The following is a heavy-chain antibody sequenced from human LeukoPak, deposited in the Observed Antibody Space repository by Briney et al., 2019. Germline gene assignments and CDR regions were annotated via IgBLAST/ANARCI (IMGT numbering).Heavy chain of an antibody. CDR3: ARGRATKARIGGMDV. CDR1: TFIFGSYS. CDR2: ISETSSHR. D-gene: IGHD3-16*01. J-gene: IGHJ6*02. V-gene: IGHV3-21*06. Sequence: GGSLRLSCVGSTFIFGSYSLNWVRQAPGKGLEWVSYISETSSHRYYADSVKGRFTISRDNAQNSLYLQMNSLSAEDTGIYYCARGRATKARIGGMDVWGQGTTVIVSS.